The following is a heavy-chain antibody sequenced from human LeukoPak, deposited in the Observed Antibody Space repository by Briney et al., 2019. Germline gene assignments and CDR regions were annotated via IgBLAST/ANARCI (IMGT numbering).Heavy chain of an antibody. D-gene: IGHD5-18*01. CDR3: ARVPYDSYGSAESFDY. V-gene: IGHV4-39*07. CDR2: IYYSGST. J-gene: IGHJ4*02. CDR1: GGSISSSSYY. Sequence: SETLSLTCTVSGGSISSSSYYWGWIRQPPGKGLEWIGSIYYSGSTYYNPSLKSRVTISVDTSKNQFSLKLSSVTAADTAVYYCARVPYDSYGSAESFDYWGQGTLVTVSS.